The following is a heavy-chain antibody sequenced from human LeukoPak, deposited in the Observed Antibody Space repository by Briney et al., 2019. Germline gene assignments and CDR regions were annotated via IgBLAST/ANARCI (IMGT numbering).Heavy chain of an antibody. V-gene: IGHV1-69*02. CDR2: IIPILGIA. CDR1: GGTFISYS. D-gene: IGHD4-23*01. CDR3: ATRIGGNSDWYFDL. Sequence: GASVKDSCKASGGTFISYSISWVRQAPGQGREWMGRIIPILGIANYAQKFQGRVTITADKSPSTAYMELSSLRSEDTAVYYCATRIGGNSDWYFDLWGRGTLVTVSS. J-gene: IGHJ2*01.